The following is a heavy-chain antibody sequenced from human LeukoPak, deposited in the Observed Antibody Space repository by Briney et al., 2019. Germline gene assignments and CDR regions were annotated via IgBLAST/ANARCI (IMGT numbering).Heavy chain of an antibody. Sequence: SETLSLTCAVYGGSFSGYYWSWIRHPPGKALEWIGEINHSGSTNYNPSLKSRVTISVDTSKNQFSLKLSSVTAADTAVYYCASIRSEDSSGYPFDYWGQGTLVTVSS. J-gene: IGHJ4*02. CDR2: INHSGST. CDR3: ASIRSEDSSGYPFDY. D-gene: IGHD3-22*01. V-gene: IGHV4-34*01. CDR1: GGSFSGYY.